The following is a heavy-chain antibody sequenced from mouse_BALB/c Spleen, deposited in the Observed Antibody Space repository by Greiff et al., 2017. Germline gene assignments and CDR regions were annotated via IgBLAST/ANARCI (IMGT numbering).Heavy chain of an antibody. CDR3: ARSDSSGFSFDY. V-gene: IGHV1-63*02. D-gene: IGHD3-2*01. CDR2: IYPGGGYT. J-gene: IGHJ2*01. Sequence: QVQLQQSGAELVRPGTSVKISCKASGYTFTNYWLGWVKQRPGHGLEWIGDIYPGGGYTNYNEKFKGKATLTADTSSSTAYMQLSSLTSEDSAVYFCARSDSSGFSFDYWGQGTTLTVSS. CDR1: GYTFTNYW.